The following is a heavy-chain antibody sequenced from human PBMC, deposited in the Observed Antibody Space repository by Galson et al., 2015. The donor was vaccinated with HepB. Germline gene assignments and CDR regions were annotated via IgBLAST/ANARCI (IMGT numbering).Heavy chain of an antibody. V-gene: IGHV3-21*01. J-gene: IGHJ4*02. Sequence: SLRLSCAASGFTFSSYSMNWVRQAPGKGLEWVSSISSSSSYIYYADSVKGRFTISRDNAKNSLYLQMNSLRAEDTAVYYCARVPRGDDYGDYRGDYWGQGTLVTVSS. CDR2: ISSSSSYI. CDR1: GFTFSSYS. D-gene: IGHD4-17*01. CDR3: ARVPRGDDYGDYRGDY.